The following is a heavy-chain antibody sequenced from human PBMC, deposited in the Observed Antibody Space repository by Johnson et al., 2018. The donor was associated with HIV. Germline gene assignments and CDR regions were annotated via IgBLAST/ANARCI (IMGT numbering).Heavy chain of an antibody. CDR1: GFTVSSNY. CDR3: AKDEEGDYGDLGAFNI. J-gene: IGHJ3*02. CDR2: IWDDGSKK. V-gene: IGHV3-33*06. Sequence: QVQLVESGGGLIQPGGSLRLSCAASGFTVSSNYMSWVRQAPGQGLEWVAGIWDDGSKKYYVDSVKRRFTISRDNTKNTLYLQMNSLRAEDTAIYYCAKDEEGDYGDLGAFNIWGQGTMVTVSS. D-gene: IGHD4-17*01.